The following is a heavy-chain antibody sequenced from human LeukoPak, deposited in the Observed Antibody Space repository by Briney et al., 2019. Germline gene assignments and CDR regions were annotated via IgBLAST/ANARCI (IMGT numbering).Heavy chain of an antibody. J-gene: IGHJ2*01. Sequence: TSQTLSLTCTVSGGSISSGGYYWSWIRQHPGKGLEWIGYIYYSGSTYYNPSLKSRVTISVDTSKNQFSLKLSSVTAADTAVYYCARGLGGLPWYFDLWGRGTLVTVSS. V-gene: IGHV4-31*03. CDR2: IYYSGST. D-gene: IGHD3-16*01. CDR1: GGSISSGGYY. CDR3: ARGLGGLPWYFDL.